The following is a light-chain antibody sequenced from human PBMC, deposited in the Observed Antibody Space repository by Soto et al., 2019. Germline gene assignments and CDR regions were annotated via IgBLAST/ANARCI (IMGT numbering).Light chain of an antibody. Sequence: DIQMTQSPSSLSASVGDRVTITCRASQRINPYLNWYQQKPGKAPKLLIYTASSLQSGVPSRFSGSGSGTDLTLNISSLQPEDFATYYCQQSYRTTTFGGGTKVEL. CDR1: QRINPY. CDR3: QQSYRTTT. CDR2: TAS. V-gene: IGKV1-39*01. J-gene: IGKJ4*01.